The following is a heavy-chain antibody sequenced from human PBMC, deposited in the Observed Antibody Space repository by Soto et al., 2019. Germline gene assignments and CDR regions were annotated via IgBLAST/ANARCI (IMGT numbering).Heavy chain of an antibody. V-gene: IGHV3-23*01. J-gene: IGHJ6*01. Sequence: PRGSLRLSCVSSGFTFSIYAMGWVRQAPGKGLDWVSVISGSGGITYSADSVNGRFTISIDNSKNILYLQMNSLRAEDTAVYYCAKGITDTGGYYYYSMDVWGQGTAVTVSS. CDR2: ISGSGGIT. CDR3: AKGITDTGGYYYYSMDV. CDR1: GFTFSIYA. D-gene: IGHD2-15*01.